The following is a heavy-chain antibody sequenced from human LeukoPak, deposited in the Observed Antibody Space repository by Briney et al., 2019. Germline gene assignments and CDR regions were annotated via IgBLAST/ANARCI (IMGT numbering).Heavy chain of an antibody. J-gene: IGHJ4*02. V-gene: IGHV3-9*01. CDR3: AKAAPGEWLVVDYFDY. D-gene: IGHD6-19*01. CDR1: GHPLENYA. CDR2: IGWNSVKI. Sequence: PGRSLRLSCAVSGHPLENYALQGVPRVPTRGLEGGSSIGWNSVKIGYADSPKGRLTISRHNAKNTLYLQMNSLRPEDTAFYYCAKAAPGEWLVVDYFDYWGQGILVTVSS.